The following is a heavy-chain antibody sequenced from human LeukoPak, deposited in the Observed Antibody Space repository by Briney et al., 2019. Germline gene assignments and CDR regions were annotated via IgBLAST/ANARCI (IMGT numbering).Heavy chain of an antibody. Sequence: GESLKISCKGSGYSFTSYWIGWVRQMPGKGLEWMGIIYPGDSDTRYSPSFQGQVTISADKSISTAYLQWSSLRASDTAMYYCARHLSSLAAAGTMYYYYGMDVWGQGTTVTVSS. CDR1: GYSFTSYW. D-gene: IGHD6-13*01. CDR2: IYPGDSDT. CDR3: ARHLSSLAAAGTMYYYYGMDV. V-gene: IGHV5-51*01. J-gene: IGHJ6*02.